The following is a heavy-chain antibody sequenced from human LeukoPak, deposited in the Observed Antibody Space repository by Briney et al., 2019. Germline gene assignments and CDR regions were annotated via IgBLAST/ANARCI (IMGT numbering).Heavy chain of an antibody. CDR3: ARDQWLRSAEHYGMDV. J-gene: IGHJ6*02. CDR1: GFTFSDYY. D-gene: IGHD5-12*01. CDR2: ISSSGSTI. V-gene: IGHV3-11*01. Sequence: GGSLRLSCAASGFTFSDYYLNWIRQAPGKGLEWVSYISSSGSTIYYADSVKGRFTISRDNAKNSLYLQMNSLRAEDTAVYYCARDQWLRSAEHYGMDVWGQGTTVTVSS.